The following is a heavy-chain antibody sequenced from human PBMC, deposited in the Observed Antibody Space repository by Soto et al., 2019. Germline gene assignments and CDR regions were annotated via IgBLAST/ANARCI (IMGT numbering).Heavy chain of an antibody. CDR1: GASISSTTYY. Sequence: SETLSLTCTVSGASISSTTYYWGWIRQPPGKGLEWIASIFYRGGTYHNPSLKSRVTISVDTSANHVSLKLSSVTAADTGVFYCARHGNGDYFDYWGQGTLVTVSS. CDR3: ARHGNGDYFDY. V-gene: IGHV4-39*01. J-gene: IGHJ4*02. D-gene: IGHD2-8*01. CDR2: IFYRGGT.